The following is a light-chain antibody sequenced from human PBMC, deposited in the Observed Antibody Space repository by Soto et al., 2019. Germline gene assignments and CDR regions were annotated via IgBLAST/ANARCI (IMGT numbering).Light chain of an antibody. CDR2: DAS. J-gene: IGKJ4*01. Sequence: EIVLTQSPATLSLSPGERATLSCRASQSVSSYLAWYQQKPGQAPRLLIYDASTRATGIPGRFSGSGSGTDFTLTISSPEPEDVAVYYCQQRSNWPLTFGGGTRVVIK. CDR1: QSVSSY. V-gene: IGKV3-11*01. CDR3: QQRSNWPLT.